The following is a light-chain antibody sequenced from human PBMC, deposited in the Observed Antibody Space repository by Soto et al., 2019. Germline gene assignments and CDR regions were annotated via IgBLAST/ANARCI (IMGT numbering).Light chain of an antibody. CDR2: KAS. Sequence: DIQMTQSPSTLSASVGDRVTITCRASQTIAFWLAWYQQKPGKAPNLLISKASSLESGVPSRFSGSGSGTDFTLTISSLQPDDFGTYYCQQYNSSPLSFGGGTKVEI. J-gene: IGKJ4*01. CDR3: QQYNSSPLS. CDR1: QTIAFW. V-gene: IGKV1-5*03.